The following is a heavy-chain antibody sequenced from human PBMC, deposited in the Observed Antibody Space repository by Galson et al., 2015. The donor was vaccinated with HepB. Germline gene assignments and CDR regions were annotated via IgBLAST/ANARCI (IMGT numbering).Heavy chain of an antibody. V-gene: IGHV1-58*01. J-gene: IGHJ4*02. D-gene: IGHD6-19*01. CDR2: IVVGSGNT. Sequence: SCKASGFTFTSSAVQWVRQARGQRLEWIGWIVVGSGNTNYARKFQERVTITRDMSTSTAYMELSSLRSEDTAVYYCAADVAPPGYSSGDYWGQGTLVTVSS. CDR1: GFTFTSSA. CDR3: AADVAPPGYSSGDY.